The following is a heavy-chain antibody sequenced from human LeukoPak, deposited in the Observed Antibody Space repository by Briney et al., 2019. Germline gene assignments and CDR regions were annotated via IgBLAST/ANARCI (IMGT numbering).Heavy chain of an antibody. CDR2: IYYTGGT. Sequence: PSESLSLTCTVSGGSISSYYWSWIRQPPGKGLEWIGCIYYTGGTNYNPSLKSRVTIPVDTSKNQFSLKLSSVTVADTAVYYCAAGRAYSSVDYWGQGNLVTVSS. CDR3: AAGRAYSSVDY. D-gene: IGHD6-19*01. J-gene: IGHJ4*02. CDR1: GGSISSYY. V-gene: IGHV4-59*01.